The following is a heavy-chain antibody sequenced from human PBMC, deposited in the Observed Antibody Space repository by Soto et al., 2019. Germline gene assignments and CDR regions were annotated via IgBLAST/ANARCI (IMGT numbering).Heavy chain of an antibody. CDR1: GFGFSDYS. J-gene: IGHJ4*02. V-gene: IGHV3-11*01. Sequence: QVQLVESGGGLVKPGGTLRLSCAASGFGFSDYSMYWIRQAPGKGLEWVSHISNSGTTKYYADSVKGRFTISRDNAKNSLYLQVNSLRAEDTAMYYCGRDGGAIAAGGTFDYWGQGTLVTVSS. CDR3: GRDGGAIAAGGTFDY. CDR2: ISNSGTTK. D-gene: IGHD6-13*01.